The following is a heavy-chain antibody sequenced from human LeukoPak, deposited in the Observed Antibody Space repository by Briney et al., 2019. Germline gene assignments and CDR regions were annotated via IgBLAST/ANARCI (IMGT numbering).Heavy chain of an antibody. D-gene: IGHD3-16*02. Sequence: PGGSLRLSCAASGFTFSSYAIHWVRQAPGKGLEWVAVISYDGSSKYYADSVKGRFTISRDNSKNTLYLQMNSLRAEDTAVYYCAREGYTAYYYFDYWGQGTLVTVSS. J-gene: IGHJ4*02. CDR1: GFTFSSYA. V-gene: IGHV3-30-3*01. CDR3: AREGYTAYYYFDY. CDR2: ISYDGSSK.